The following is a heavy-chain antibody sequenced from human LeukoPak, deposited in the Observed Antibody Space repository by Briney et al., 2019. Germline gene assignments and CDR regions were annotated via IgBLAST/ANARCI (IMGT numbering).Heavy chain of an antibody. Sequence: SVKVSCTASVVTFSSYAISWVRQAPGQRLEWMGGIIPIFGTANHAQKFQGRVTITADESTSTAYMELSSLRSEDTAVYYCASQITMIDPVDYWGQGTLVTVSS. CDR1: VVTFSSYA. CDR2: IIPIFGTA. CDR3: ASQITMIDPVDY. J-gene: IGHJ4*02. V-gene: IGHV1-69*01. D-gene: IGHD3-22*01.